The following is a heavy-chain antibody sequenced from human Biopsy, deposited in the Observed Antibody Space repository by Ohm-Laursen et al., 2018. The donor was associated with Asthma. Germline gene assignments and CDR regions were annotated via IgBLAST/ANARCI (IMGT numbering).Heavy chain of an antibody. D-gene: IGHD5-24*01. CDR1: GGSISSGGYS. CDR2: IYHSGST. Sequence: TLSLTCAVSGGSISSGGYSWSWIRQPPGKGLEWTGYIYHSGSTYCNPSLKSRVTISVDRSKNQFSLKLSSVTAADTAVYYCARVKDGYNFDYWGQGTLVTVSS. V-gene: IGHV4-30-2*01. J-gene: IGHJ4*02. CDR3: ARVKDGYNFDY.